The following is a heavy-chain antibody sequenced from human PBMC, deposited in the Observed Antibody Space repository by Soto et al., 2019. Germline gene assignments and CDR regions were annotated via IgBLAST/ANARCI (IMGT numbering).Heavy chain of an antibody. V-gene: IGHV4-59*07. Sequence: DTLSLTCTVSGGSISSYYWSWIRQPPGKGLEWIGYIYYSGSTNYNPSLKSRVTISVDTSKNQFSLKLSSVTAADTAVYYCARGVNDYYDSSGYYLDYWGQGTLVTVSS. CDR1: GGSISSYY. CDR2: IYYSGST. J-gene: IGHJ4*02. D-gene: IGHD3-22*01. CDR3: ARGVNDYYDSSGYYLDY.